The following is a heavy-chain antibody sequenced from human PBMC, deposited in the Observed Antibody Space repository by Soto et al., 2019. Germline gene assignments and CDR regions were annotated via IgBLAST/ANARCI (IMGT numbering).Heavy chain of an antibody. J-gene: IGHJ4*02. CDR2: IGSSSVTI. CDR1: GFTFSNYW. Sequence: GGSLRLSCAASGFTFSNYWMNWVRQAPGKGLEWISCIGSSSVTIFHADSVKGRFTISRDSAKNSLYLQMNSLRAEDTAMYYCARVPSRAWPYFFDYWGLETLVTVPS. V-gene: IGHV3-48*01. CDR3: ARVPSRAWPYFFDY. D-gene: IGHD6-19*01.